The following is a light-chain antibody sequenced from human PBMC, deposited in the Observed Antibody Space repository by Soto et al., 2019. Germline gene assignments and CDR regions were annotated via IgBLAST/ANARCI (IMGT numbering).Light chain of an antibody. J-gene: IGKJ2*01. CDR2: DAS. V-gene: IGKV3-20*01. CDR1: QNVTNNY. CDR3: QQCAFSPRT. Sequence: EIVLTQSPGTLSLSPGERGTLSCRASQNVTNNYLAWYQQKPGQAPRLLIYDASSRATGIPDRFSGSGSGTDFTLTISRLEPEDFAVYYCQQCAFSPRTFGQGIKLEIK.